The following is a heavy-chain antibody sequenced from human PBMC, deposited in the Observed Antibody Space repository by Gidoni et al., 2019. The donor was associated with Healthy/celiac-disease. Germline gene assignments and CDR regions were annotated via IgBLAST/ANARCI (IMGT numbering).Heavy chain of an antibody. V-gene: IGHV4-59*01. J-gene: IGHJ2*01. CDR2: IYYSGST. CDR1: GGSLSSYY. D-gene: IGHD2-2*01. CDR3: ARDVGYWSSTSCSPWYFDL. Sequence: QVQLQESGPGLVQPSETLSLTCTVSGGSLSSYYWSWIRQPPGKGLEWIGYIYYSGSTNYNPPRKSRVTIAVDTSKNQFSLKLSSVTAADTAVYYCARDVGYWSSTSCSPWYFDLWGRGTLVTVSS.